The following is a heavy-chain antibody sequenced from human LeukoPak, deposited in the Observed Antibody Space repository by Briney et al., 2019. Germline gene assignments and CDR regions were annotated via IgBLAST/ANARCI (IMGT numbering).Heavy chain of an antibody. J-gene: IGHJ4*02. Sequence: PGASLRLSCAVSGFSSSRYAMSWVRKAPGKGLEWVSAISDSGGSTYYADSVKGRFTISRDNSRNTLYLQTNTLRAEDTAVYYCAKCRGSSWSDYFDYWGQGTLVTVSS. CDR2: ISDSGGST. CDR3: AKCRGSSWSDYFDY. D-gene: IGHD6-13*01. CDR1: GFSSSRYA. V-gene: IGHV3-23*01.